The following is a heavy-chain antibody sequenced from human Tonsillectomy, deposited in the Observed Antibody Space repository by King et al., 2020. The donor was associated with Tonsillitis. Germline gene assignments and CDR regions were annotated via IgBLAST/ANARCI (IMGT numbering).Heavy chain of an antibody. CDR2: IDPSDSYT. CDR3: ASSSGDMSGMDV. CDR1: RYSFTSYW. V-gene: IGHV5-10-1*03. Sequence: VQLVQSGAEVKKAGESLKISCKGSRYSFTSYWISWVRQMPGKGLEWMGIIDPSDSYTNYSPSFQGHVSISADKSINTAYLQWSSLKASDTAIYYCASSSGDMSGMDVWGQGTTVTVSS. J-gene: IGHJ6*02.